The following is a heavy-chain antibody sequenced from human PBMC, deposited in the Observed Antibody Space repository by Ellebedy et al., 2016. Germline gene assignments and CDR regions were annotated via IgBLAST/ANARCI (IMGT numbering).Heavy chain of an antibody. J-gene: IGHJ4*02. CDR2: ISYDGSNK. Sequence: GESLKISXAASGFTFSSYAMHWVRQAPGKGLEWVAVISYDGSNKYYADSVKGRFTISRDNSKNTLYLQMNSLRAEDTAVYYCARWDFDYWGQGTLVTVSS. CDR3: ARWDFDY. D-gene: IGHD1-26*01. CDR1: GFTFSSYA. V-gene: IGHV3-30-3*01.